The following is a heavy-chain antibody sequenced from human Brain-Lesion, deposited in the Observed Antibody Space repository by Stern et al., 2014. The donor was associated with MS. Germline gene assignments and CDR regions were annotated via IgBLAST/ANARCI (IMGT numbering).Heavy chain of an antibody. D-gene: IGHD4-17*01. Sequence: QMQLQESGPGLVKPSQTLSLTCTVSGGSISSGDNYWSWIRQPPGKGPEWIGYIHYSGGTYFNPSLTSRAPISADTSKNQFSLKLNSMTAADTAVYYCARVPDYGDAFFDYWGQGILVTVSS. CDR1: GGSISSGDNY. V-gene: IGHV4-30-4*01. CDR2: IHYSGGT. CDR3: ARVPDYGDAFFDY. J-gene: IGHJ4*02.